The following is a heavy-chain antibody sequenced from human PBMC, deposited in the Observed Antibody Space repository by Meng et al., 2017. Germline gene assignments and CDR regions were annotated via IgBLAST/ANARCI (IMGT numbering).Heavy chain of an antibody. CDR1: GGTFSSYA. J-gene: IGHJ4*02. Sequence: SAKVSCKASGGTFSSYAISWVRQAPGQGLEWMGGVIPIFGTANYAQKFQGRVTITADKSTSTAYMELSSLRSEDTAVYYCARSSIAARPWKSYFDYWGQGTLVTVSS. V-gene: IGHV1-69*06. D-gene: IGHD6-6*01. CDR2: VIPIFGTA. CDR3: ARSSIAARPWKSYFDY.